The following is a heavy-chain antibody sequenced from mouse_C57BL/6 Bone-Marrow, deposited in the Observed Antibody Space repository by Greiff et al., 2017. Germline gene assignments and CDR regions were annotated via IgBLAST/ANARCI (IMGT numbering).Heavy chain of an antibody. CDR3: ASGGLGRGMYYFDY. Sequence: VQLQESGAELVKPGASVTMSCKASGYTFTSYWLTWVKPRPGQGLVWIGDIYPGSGSTNYNEKFKSKATLTVDTSSSTAYMQLSSLTSEDSAVYDCASGGLGRGMYYFDYWGQGTTLTVSS. CDR1: GYTFTSYW. V-gene: IGHV1-55*01. CDR2: IYPGSGST. D-gene: IGHD4-1*01. J-gene: IGHJ2*01.